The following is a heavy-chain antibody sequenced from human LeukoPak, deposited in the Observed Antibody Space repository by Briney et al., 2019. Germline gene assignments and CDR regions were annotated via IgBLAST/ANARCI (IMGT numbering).Heavy chain of an antibody. CDR2: IHYSGST. V-gene: IGHV4-59*01. CDR3: ATSYSSGWYSFDH. Sequence: SETLSLTCTVPGGSISPYYWSWIRQPPGKGLEWIGYIHYSGSTNYNPSLKSRVSMSVDTSKNQFSLKLNSVTAADTAVYYCATSYSSGWYSFDHWGQGTLVTVSS. J-gene: IGHJ4*02. D-gene: IGHD6-19*01. CDR1: GGSISPYY.